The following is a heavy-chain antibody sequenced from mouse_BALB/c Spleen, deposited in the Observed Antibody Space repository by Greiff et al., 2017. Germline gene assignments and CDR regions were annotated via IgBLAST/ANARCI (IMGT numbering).Heavy chain of an antibody. CDR3: ATVVATDYFDY. D-gene: IGHD1-1*01. Sequence: EVKLMESGAELVKPGASVKLSCTASGFNIKDTYMHWVKQRPEQGLEWIGRIDPANGNTKYDPKFQGKATITADTSSNTAYLQLSSLTSEDTAVYYCATVVATDYFDYWGQGTTLTVSS. J-gene: IGHJ2*01. CDR2: IDPANGNT. CDR1: GFNIKDTY. V-gene: IGHV14-3*02.